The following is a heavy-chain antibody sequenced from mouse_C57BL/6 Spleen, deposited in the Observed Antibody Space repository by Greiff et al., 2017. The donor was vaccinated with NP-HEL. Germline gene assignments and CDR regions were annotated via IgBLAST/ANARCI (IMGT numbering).Heavy chain of an antibody. CDR2: ISYDGSN. D-gene: IGHD2-1*01. CDR3: ARRGNFAWFAY. Sequence: EVQLQESGPGLVKPSQSLSLTCSVTGYSITSGYYWNWIRQFPGNKLEWMGYISYDGSNNYNPSLKNRISITRDTSKNQFFLKLNSVTTEDTATYYCARRGNFAWFAYWGQGTLVTVSA. V-gene: IGHV3-6*01. CDR1: GYSITSGYY. J-gene: IGHJ3*01.